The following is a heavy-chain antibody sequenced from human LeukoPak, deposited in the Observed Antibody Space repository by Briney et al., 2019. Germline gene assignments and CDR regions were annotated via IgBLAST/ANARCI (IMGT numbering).Heavy chain of an antibody. CDR1: GGSFSDYY. CDR3: TERGDGGNSGDFDY. Sequence: SETLSLTCAVYGGSFSDYYWTWFRQPPGKGLEWIGEINYSGSTSYNPSLKSRVTISVDTSRNQFSLKLTSATAADTAVYYCTERGDGGNSGDFDYWGQGTLVSVSS. CDR2: INYSGST. V-gene: IGHV4-34*01. J-gene: IGHJ4*02. D-gene: IGHD4-23*01.